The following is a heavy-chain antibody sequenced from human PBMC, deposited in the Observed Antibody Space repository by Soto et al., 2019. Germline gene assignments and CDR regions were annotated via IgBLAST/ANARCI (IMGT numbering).Heavy chain of an antibody. CDR2: INPSGGST. CDR3: AIVTTTVTTAYYYYYYYMDV. V-gene: IGHV1-46*03. CDR1: GYTFTSYY. J-gene: IGHJ6*03. Sequence: ASVKVSCKASGYTFTSYYMHWVRQAPGQGLEWMGIINPSGGSTSYAQKLQGRVTMTRDTSTSTVYMELSSLRSEDTAVYYCAIVTTTVTTAYYYYYYYMDVWGKGTTVTVSS. D-gene: IGHD4-17*01.